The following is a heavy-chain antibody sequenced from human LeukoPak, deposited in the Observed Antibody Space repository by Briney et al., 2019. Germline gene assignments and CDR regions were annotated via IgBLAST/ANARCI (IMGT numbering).Heavy chain of an antibody. D-gene: IGHD4-17*01. CDR1: GFTFSSYG. CDR2: IWYDGSNK. CDR3: AKEGRHGDYAPFDY. V-gene: IGHV3-33*06. J-gene: IGHJ4*02. Sequence: GGSLRLSCAASGFTFSSYGMHWVRQAPGKGLEWAAVIWYDGSNKYYADSVKGRFTISRDNSKNTLYLQMNSLRAEDTAVYYCAKEGRHGDYAPFDYWGQGTLVTVSS.